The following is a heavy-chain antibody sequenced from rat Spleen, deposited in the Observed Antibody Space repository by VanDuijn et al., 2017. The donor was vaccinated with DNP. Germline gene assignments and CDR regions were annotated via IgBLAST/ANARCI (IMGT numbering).Heavy chain of an antibody. Sequence: EVQLVESGGGLVQPGKSLKLSCEASGFTFSNYYMAWVRQAPKGGLEWVATISISGSTTSYPDSVKGRFTISRDNAKSCLYLQMNSLRSEDTASYYCVRDSRDYGSYADYFDYWGQGVMVTVSS. V-gene: IGHV5-25*01. CDR1: GFTFSNYY. J-gene: IGHJ2*01. D-gene: IGHD1-8*01. CDR2: ISISGSTT. CDR3: VRDSRDYGSYADYFDY.